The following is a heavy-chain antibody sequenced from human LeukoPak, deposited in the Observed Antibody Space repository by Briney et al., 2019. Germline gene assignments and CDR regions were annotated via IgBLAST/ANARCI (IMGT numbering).Heavy chain of an antibody. CDR2: ISGSGGST. V-gene: IGHV3-23*01. CDR1: GFTFSSYA. Sequence: GGSLRLSCAASGFTFSSYAMSWVRQAPGKGPEWVSAISGSGGSTYYADSVKGRFTISRDNSKNTLYLQMNSLRAEDTAVYYCAKNIEDTQDSDYWGQGTLVTVSS. CDR3: AKNIEDTQDSDY. J-gene: IGHJ4*02.